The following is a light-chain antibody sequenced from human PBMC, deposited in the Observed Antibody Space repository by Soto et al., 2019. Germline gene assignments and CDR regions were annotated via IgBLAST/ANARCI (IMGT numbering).Light chain of an antibody. J-gene: IGLJ1*01. CDR2: EVT. CDR3: SSYRSTSTLWV. CDR1: SSDVGGYNY. V-gene: IGLV2-14*01. Sequence: QSVLTQPASVSGSPGQSITISRTGTSSDVGGYNYVSWYQQHPGKAPKLMIYEVTNRPSGVSNRFSGSKSGNTASLTISGLQAEDEADYYCSSYRSTSTLWVFGTGTKVTVL.